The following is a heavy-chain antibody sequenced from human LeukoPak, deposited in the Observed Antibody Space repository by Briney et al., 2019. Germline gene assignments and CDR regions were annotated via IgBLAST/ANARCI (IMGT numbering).Heavy chain of an antibody. D-gene: IGHD6-19*01. J-gene: IGHJ4*02. Sequence: PGRSLRLSCAASGFSFSNYGIHWVRQAPGKGLEWVALVWYDGRKNYYADSVKGRFTISRDNSKNTLYLQMNSLRAEDTAVYYCAKDLWGSSGAYYFDYWGQGILVTVSS. CDR2: VWYDGRKN. CDR1: GFSFSNYG. CDR3: AKDLWGSSGAYYFDY. V-gene: IGHV3-33*06.